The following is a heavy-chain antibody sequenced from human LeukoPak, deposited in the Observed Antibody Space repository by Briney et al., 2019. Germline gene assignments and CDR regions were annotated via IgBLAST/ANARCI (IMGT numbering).Heavy chain of an antibody. CDR1: GGSISSGGYY. J-gene: IGHJ5*02. CDR3: AGLRVVAATRLSGLFDP. Sequence: SSETLSLTCTVSGGSISSGGYYWSWVRQHPGKGLEWTGYIYYSGSTYNNQSLKRRVTIAVNTAKNQFSLKLSSVTAADTAVYYCAGLRVVAATRLSGLFDPWGQGTLVTVSS. CDR2: IYYSGST. D-gene: IGHD2-15*01. V-gene: IGHV4-31*03.